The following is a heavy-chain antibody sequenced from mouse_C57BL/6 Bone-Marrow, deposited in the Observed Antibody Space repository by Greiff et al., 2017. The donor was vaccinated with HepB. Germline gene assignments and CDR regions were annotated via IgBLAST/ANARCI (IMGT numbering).Heavy chain of an antibody. Sequence: EVKLMESGAGLVKPGGSLKLSCAASGFTFSSYAMSWVRQTPEKRLEWVAYISSGGDYIYYADTVKGRFTISRDNARNTLYLQMSSLKSEDTAMYYCTRARADAMDYWGQGTSVTVSS. CDR3: TRARADAMDY. V-gene: IGHV5-9-1*02. J-gene: IGHJ4*01. CDR1: GFTFSSYA. D-gene: IGHD3-1*01. CDR2: ISSGGDYI.